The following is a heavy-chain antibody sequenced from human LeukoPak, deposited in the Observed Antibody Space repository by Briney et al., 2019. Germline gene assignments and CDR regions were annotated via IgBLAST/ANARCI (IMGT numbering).Heavy chain of an antibody. CDR3: ARWDIRGTAHQLDY. CDR1: GFTLNSHW. CDR2: INQDGSAK. J-gene: IGHJ4*02. V-gene: IGHV3-7*01. Sequence: GGSLRHSCAVSGFTLNSHWMSWVRQAPGKGQGWVANINQDGSAKYYVDSVRGRFTISRDNAKNSMYLQMNSLRAEDTAVYYCARWDIRGTAHQLDYWGQGTLVTVSS. D-gene: IGHD1-7*01.